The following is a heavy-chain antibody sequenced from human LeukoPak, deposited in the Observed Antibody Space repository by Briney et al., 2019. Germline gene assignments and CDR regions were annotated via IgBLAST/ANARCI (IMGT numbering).Heavy chain of an antibody. D-gene: IGHD3-22*01. V-gene: IGHV1-69*05. CDR3: ARVSMIVNTRYYYYYMDV. CDR2: IIPIFGTA. J-gene: IGHJ6*03. CDR1: GGTFSGYA. Sequence: GASVKVSCKASGGTFSGYAISWVRQAPGQRLECMGRIIPIFGTANYAQKFQGRVTITTDESTSTAYMELSSLRSEDTAVYYCARVSMIVNTRYYYYYMDVWGQGTTVTVSS.